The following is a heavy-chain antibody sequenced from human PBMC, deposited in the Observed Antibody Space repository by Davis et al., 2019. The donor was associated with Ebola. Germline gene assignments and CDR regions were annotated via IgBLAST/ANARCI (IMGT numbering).Heavy chain of an antibody. D-gene: IGHD3-10*01. J-gene: IGHJ4*02. Sequence: PSETLSLTCTVSGGSISSSSYYWGWIRQPPGKGLEWIGSIYYSGRTYYNPSLKSRVTISENTSKNQFSLKLSSVTAADTAVYYCTRIMVRGVMDYWGQGTLVTVSS. CDR3: TRIMVRGVMDY. CDR1: GGSISSSSYY. CDR2: IYYSGRT. V-gene: IGHV4-39*01.